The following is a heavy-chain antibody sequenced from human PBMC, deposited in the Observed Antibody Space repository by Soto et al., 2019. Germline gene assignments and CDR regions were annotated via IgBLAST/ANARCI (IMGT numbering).Heavy chain of an antibody. CDR1: GYTLTELS. Sequence: AAVKVSCTVSGYTLTELSMHWVRQAPGKGLEWMGGFDPEDGETIYAQKFQGRLTMTRDISIATAYMELNRLTSEDTAIYYCAIMDRFGPLDWFDPWGQGTLVTV. CDR2: FDPEDGET. J-gene: IGHJ5*02. D-gene: IGHD2-8*01. V-gene: IGHV1-24*01. CDR3: AIMDRFGPLDWFDP.